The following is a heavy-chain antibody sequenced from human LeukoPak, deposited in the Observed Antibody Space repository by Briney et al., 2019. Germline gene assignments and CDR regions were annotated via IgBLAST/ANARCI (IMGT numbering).Heavy chain of an antibody. Sequence: PGTSLRLSCAASGFAFSSYGVHYGVHWVRQAPGKGLEWVALIWYDGSNKYFADSVKGRFTISRDNSKNTVYLHMNSLRVEDTAVYYCARWRSASSSDWYVLDHWGQVTLVTVSS. V-gene: IGHV3-33*01. J-gene: IGHJ4*02. CDR3: ARWRSASSSDWYVLDH. CDR2: IWYDGSNK. CDR1: GFAFSSYG. D-gene: IGHD3-9*01.